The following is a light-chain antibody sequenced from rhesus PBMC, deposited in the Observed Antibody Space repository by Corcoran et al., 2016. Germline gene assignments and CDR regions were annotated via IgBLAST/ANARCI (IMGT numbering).Light chain of an antibody. Sequence: EIVMTQSPATLSLSPGETATLSCRASESVGSYLAWYPQKPGQAPKLLVHIAYFRATGIPDRFSGSGSRTEFTLTISSLEPEDVGVYHCQQYNDLLLTFGPGTKLDIK. CDR3: QQYNDLLLT. J-gene: IGKJ3*01. V-gene: IGKV3-40*03. CDR1: ESVGSY. CDR2: IAY.